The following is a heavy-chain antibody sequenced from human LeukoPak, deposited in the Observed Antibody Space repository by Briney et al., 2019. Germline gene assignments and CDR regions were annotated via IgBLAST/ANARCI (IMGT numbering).Heavy chain of an antibody. V-gene: IGHV4-59*01. CDR2: IYYSGST. D-gene: IGHD3-10*01. CDR3: ARLWFGESTRDAFDI. Sequence: SETLSLTCTVSGSSISSYYWSWIRQPPGKGLEWIGYIYYSGSTSYNPSLKSRVTISVDTSKNQFSLKLSSVTAADTAVYYCARLWFGESTRDAFDIWGQGTMVTVSS. J-gene: IGHJ3*02. CDR1: GSSISSYY.